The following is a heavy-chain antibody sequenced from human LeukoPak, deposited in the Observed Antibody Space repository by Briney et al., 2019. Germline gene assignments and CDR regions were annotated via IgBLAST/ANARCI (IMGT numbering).Heavy chain of an antibody. V-gene: IGHV1-8*01. CDR1: GYTFTSYD. Sequence: ASVKVSCKASGYTFTSYDINWVQQATGQGLEWMGWMNPNSGNTGYAQKFQGRVTMTRNTSISTAYMELSSLRSEDTAVYYCARSVGDYGGNSGSFDYWGQGTLVTVSS. J-gene: IGHJ4*02. CDR3: ARSVGDYGGNSGSFDY. D-gene: IGHD4-23*01. CDR2: MNPNSGNT.